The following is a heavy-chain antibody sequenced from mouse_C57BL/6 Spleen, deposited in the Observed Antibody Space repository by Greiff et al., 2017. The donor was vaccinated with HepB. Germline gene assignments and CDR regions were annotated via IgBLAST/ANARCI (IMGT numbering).Heavy chain of an antibody. Sequence: EVKLEESGGGLVKPGGSLKLSCAASGFTFSDYGMHWVRQAPEKGLEWVAYISSGSSTIYYADTVKGRFTISRDNAKNTLFLQMTSLRSEDTAMYYCARTYYDYDPFAYWGQGTLVTVSA. D-gene: IGHD2-4*01. CDR2: ISSGSSTI. V-gene: IGHV5-17*01. CDR3: ARTYYDYDPFAY. J-gene: IGHJ3*01. CDR1: GFTFSDYG.